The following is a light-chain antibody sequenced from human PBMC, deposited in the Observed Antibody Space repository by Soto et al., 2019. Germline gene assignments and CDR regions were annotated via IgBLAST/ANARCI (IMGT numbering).Light chain of an antibody. Sequence: QSALTQPASVSGSPGQSTTIPCTGTSSDVGGYNYVSWYQQHPGEAPKLVIYEVSNRPSGVSNRFSGSKSGNTASLTISRLQAEDEADYYCNSYATSGAYVFGTGTKVTVL. CDR1: SSDVGGYNY. V-gene: IGLV2-14*01. CDR2: EVS. J-gene: IGLJ1*01. CDR3: NSYATSGAYV.